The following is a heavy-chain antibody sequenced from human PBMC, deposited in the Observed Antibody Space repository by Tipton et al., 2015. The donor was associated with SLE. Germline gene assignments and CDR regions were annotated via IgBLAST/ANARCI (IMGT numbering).Heavy chain of an antibody. J-gene: IGHJ4*02. D-gene: IGHD3-3*01. CDR3: ARDGNLYYDFWSGYRYFDY. CDR2: IYHSGST. CDR1: GYSISSGYY. Sequence: TLSLTCAVSGYSISSGYYWGWLRQPPGKGLEWIGSIYHSGSTYYNPSLKSRVTISVDTSKNQFSLKLSSVTAADTAVYYCARDGNLYYDFWSGYRYFDYWGQGTLVTVSS. V-gene: IGHV4-38-2*02.